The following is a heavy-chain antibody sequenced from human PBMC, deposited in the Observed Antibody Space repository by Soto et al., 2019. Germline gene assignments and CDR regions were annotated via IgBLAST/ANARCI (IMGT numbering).Heavy chain of an antibody. CDR3: AIPLLQGRLRDAFNI. V-gene: IGHV3-23*01. J-gene: IGHJ3*02. D-gene: IGHD2-15*01. Sequence: EVQLLESGGGLVQPVGSLRLSFAASGFTFSSYAMSWVRQAPGKGLEWVSSISGSGGNTYYADSVKGRFTISRDNSKNTLNLQMNSLRAEDTAVYYCAIPLLQGRLRDAFNIWGQGTMVTVSS. CDR2: ISGSGGNT. CDR1: GFTFSSYA.